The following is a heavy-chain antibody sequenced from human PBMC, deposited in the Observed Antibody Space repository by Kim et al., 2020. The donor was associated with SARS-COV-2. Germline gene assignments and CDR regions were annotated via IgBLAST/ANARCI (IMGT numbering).Heavy chain of an antibody. D-gene: IGHD3-22*01. V-gene: IGHV3-30*01. CDR3: ARARSSGYYSSFDY. Sequence: YADSVKGRFTISRDNSKNTLYLQMNSLRAEDTAVYYCARARSSGYYSSFDYWGQGTLVTVSS. J-gene: IGHJ4*02.